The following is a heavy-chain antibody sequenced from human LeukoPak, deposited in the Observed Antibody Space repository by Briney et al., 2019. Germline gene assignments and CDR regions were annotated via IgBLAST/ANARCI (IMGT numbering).Heavy chain of an antibody. CDR1: GDSISSGDYY. J-gene: IGHJ3*02. CDR2: IYYSGTA. D-gene: IGHD2-15*01. Sequence: SETLSLTCAVSGDSISSGDYYWSWIRQPPGKGLEWIGYIYYSGTAYYNPSLESRVTLSVDTSKNQFSLRLSSVTAADTAIYYCARYRDSGGRLAFDIWGQGTMATVSS. CDR3: ARYRDSGGRLAFDI. V-gene: IGHV4-31*11.